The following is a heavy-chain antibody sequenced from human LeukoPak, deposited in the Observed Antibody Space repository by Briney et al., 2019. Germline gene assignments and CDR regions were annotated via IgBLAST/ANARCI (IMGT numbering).Heavy chain of an antibody. D-gene: IGHD3-10*01. CDR2: TYYRSKLYN. CDR3: AREVTMVRGVIIIPYYYYGMDV. CDR1: GDSFSSNSAA. Sequence: SQTLSLTCAISGDSFSSNSAAWNWVRQSPSRGLEWLGRTYYRSKLYNDYAVSVKSLITINPDTSKNQFSLQLNSVTPEDTAVYYCAREVTMVRGVIIIPYYYYGMDVWGKGTTVTVSS. V-gene: IGHV6-1*01. J-gene: IGHJ6*04.